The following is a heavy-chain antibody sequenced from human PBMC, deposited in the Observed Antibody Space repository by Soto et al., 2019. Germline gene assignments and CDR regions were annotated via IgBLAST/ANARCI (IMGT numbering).Heavy chain of an antibody. D-gene: IGHD2-21*02. CDR1: GYTFTTYA. CDR3: ARIETGRVVTRPNWLDP. CDR2: INAGNGNT. V-gene: IGHV1-3*01. J-gene: IGHJ5*02. Sequence: ASVKVSCKASGYTFTTYAMHCVRQAPGQRLEWMGWINAGNGNTKYSQKFQGRVTITRDTSASTVYMELDSLISEDTAVYYCARIETGRVVTRPNWLDPWGQGTLVTVSS.